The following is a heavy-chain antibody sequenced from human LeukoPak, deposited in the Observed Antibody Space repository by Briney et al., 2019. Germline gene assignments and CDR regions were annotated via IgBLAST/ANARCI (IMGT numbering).Heavy chain of an antibody. V-gene: IGHV3-7*03. CDR1: GFTFRTFW. Sequence: GGSLRLSCAVSGFTFRTFWMSWVRQAPGKGLEWVANINQDGSAKNYVDSVKVRFTISRDNAKSSLYLQMNSLRAEDTAVYYCARDGRAVAGTEGDYWGQGTLVTVSS. CDR3: ARDGRAVAGTEGDY. CDR2: INQDGSAK. D-gene: IGHD6-19*01. J-gene: IGHJ4*02.